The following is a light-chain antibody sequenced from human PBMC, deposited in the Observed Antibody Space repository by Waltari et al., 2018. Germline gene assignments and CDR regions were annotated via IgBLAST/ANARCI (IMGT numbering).Light chain of an antibody. CDR2: KAS. CDR3: HSKT. CDR1: QSISSW. V-gene: IGKV1-5*03. Sequence: DIQMTQSPSTLSASVGDRVTITCRASQSISSWLAWYQQKPGKAPKLLIYKASSLESGVPSRFSGSGSGKEFTLTISSLQPDDFATYYCHSKTFGQGTKVEIK. J-gene: IGKJ1*01.